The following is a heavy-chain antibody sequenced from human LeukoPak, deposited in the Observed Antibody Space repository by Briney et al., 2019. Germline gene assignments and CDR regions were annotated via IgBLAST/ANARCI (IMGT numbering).Heavy chain of an antibody. J-gene: IGHJ4*02. CDR1: GYTFTSYY. CDR2: INPSGGST. D-gene: IGHD3-9*01. Sequence: GASVKVSCKASGYTFTSYYMHWVRQAPGQGLEWMGIINPSGGSTSYAQKFQGRVTMTRDMSTSTVYMELSSLRSEDTAVYYCARGARGRYFDWLLPSDYWGQGTLVTVSS. V-gene: IGHV1-46*01. CDR3: ARGARGRYFDWLLPSDY.